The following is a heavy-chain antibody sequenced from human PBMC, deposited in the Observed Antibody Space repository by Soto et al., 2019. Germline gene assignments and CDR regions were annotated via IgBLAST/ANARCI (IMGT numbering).Heavy chain of an antibody. D-gene: IGHD1-1*01. CDR1: EFTFISYW. V-gene: IGHV3-7*01. Sequence: PGGSLRLSCAASEFTFISYWMTWVRQAPGRGLEWVANIKQDGREKYYVDSVKGRFTISRDNAKNSLYLQMNSLRAEDTAVYYCARHPGTTFDYWGQGTLVTVSS. CDR3: ARHPGTTFDY. J-gene: IGHJ4*02. CDR2: IKQDGREK.